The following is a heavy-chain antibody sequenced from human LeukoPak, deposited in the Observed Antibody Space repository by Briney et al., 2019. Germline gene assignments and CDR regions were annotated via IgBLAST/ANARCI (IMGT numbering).Heavy chain of an antibody. CDR2: IYYSGIT. CDR3: VRPTRGSNSFETSGYSGYFDL. CDR1: GGSISSNRYS. J-gene: IGHJ2*01. V-gene: IGHV4-39*01. Sequence: SETLSLTCTVSGGSISSNRYSWGWIRQPPGKGLEWIGSIYYSGITYYNPSLKSRVTISVDTSKNQFSLKLSSVTAADTAVYYCVRPTRGSNSFETSGYSGYFDLWGRGTLVTVSS. D-gene: IGHD3-22*01.